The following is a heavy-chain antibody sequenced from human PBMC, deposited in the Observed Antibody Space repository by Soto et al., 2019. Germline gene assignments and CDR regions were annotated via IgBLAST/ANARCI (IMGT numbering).Heavy chain of an antibody. CDR3: ALSGSIVLMVYAEPFDY. CDR1: DSTIRRYA. J-gene: IGHJ4*02. D-gene: IGHD2-8*01. Sequence: QPVGSLRLSCAASDSTIRRYAMSWVRQAPGKGLEWVSGITGNSARIYYADSVKGRFTISRDNSKNTLYLQMNSLRAEDTAVYYCALSGSIVLMVYAEPFDYWGQRTLVTVSS. CDR2: ITGNSARI. V-gene: IGHV3-23*01.